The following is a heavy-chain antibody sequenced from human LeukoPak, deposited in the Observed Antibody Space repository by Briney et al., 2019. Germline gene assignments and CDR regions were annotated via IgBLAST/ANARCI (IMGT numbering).Heavy chain of an antibody. D-gene: IGHD3-16*01. CDR1: GFTFSSYD. Sequence: GGALRLSCAASGFTFSSYDMTWVRQAPGRGLEWVSSIRPSGDNTYYGDSVKGRFTISRDNAKNSLYLQMNSLRAEDTALYYCARGDSYVWGAFDIWGQGTMVTVSS. V-gene: IGHV3-23*01. CDR2: IRPSGDNT. J-gene: IGHJ3*02. CDR3: ARGDSYVWGAFDI.